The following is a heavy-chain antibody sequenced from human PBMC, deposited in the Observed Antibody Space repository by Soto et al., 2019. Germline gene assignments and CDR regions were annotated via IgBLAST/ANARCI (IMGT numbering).Heavy chain of an antibody. Sequence: QVQLVQSGPEVKKPGASVKVSCKASGYSFHNFGIIWVRQAPGQGLEWMGSISGQIAKTNYAQKFQGKVTMTTDTSTSTAYMELNTLTSDDTAMYYCARGPPSGSFSLTPRYWGQGTLVTVSS. CDR3: ARGPPSGSFSLTPRY. D-gene: IGHD1-26*01. V-gene: IGHV1-18*04. CDR1: GYSFHNFG. J-gene: IGHJ4*02. CDR2: ISGQIAKT.